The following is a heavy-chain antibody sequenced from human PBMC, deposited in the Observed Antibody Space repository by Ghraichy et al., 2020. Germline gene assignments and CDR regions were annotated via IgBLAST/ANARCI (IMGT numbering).Heavy chain of an antibody. D-gene: IGHD3-10*01. CDR3: ARQGPMASYYYYFGLDV. Sequence: SQTLSLTCAVYSGSFSGYYWSWIRQPPGKGLEWIGKINHSGSTTYNPSLKSRVTISVDTSKNQFSLKLSSVTAADTAVYYCARQGPMASYYYYFGLDVWGQGTTVTVSS. V-gene: IGHV4-34*01. CDR1: SGSFSGYY. J-gene: IGHJ6*02. CDR2: INHSGST.